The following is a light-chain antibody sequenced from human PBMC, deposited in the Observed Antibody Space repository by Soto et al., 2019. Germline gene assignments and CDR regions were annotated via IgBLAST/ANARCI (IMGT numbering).Light chain of an antibody. CDR1: QGINNY. Sequence: DIQLTQSPSFLSASVGHRVKITXAATQGINNYLAGYKQKPWKAPKLLIYAASSLQSGVPSRFSGSGSGTDFTLTISSLQPEDFATYYCQQYSTFPVTFGQGTRLEIK. CDR3: QQYSTFPVT. CDR2: AAS. V-gene: IGKV1-16*01. J-gene: IGKJ5*01.